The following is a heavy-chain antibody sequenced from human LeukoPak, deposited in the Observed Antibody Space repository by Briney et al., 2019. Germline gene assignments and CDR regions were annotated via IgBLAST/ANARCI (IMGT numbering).Heavy chain of an antibody. CDR1: GGSISSSSYY. J-gene: IGHJ4*02. CDR2: IYYSGST. D-gene: IGHD6-19*01. Sequence: PSQTLSLTCTVSGGSISSSSYYWGWIRQPPGKGLEWIGSIYYSGSTYYNPSLKSRVTISVDTSKNQFSLKLSSVTAADTAVYYCAGDSRSVADSFDYWGQGTLVTVSS. CDR3: AGDSRSVADSFDY. V-gene: IGHV4-39*02.